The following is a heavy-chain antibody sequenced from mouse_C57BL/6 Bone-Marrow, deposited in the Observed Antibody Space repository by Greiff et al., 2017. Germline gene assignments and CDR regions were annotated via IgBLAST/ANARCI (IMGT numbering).Heavy chain of an antibody. CDR2: IDPSDSET. CDR3: ARNYGSPFAY. D-gene: IGHD1-1*01. Sequence: QVQLQQPGAELVRPGSSVKLSCKASGYNFTSYWMHWVKQRPIPGLDWIGNIDPSDSETHYNQKFKDKATLTVDKSSSTAYMQLSSLTSEYSAVYYCARNYGSPFAYWGQGTLVTVSA. CDR1: GYNFTSYW. V-gene: IGHV1-52*01. J-gene: IGHJ3*01.